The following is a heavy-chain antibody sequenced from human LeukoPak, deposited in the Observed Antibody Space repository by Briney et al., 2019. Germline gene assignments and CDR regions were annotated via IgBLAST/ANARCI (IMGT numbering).Heavy chain of an antibody. CDR1: GVTSRTYG. V-gene: IGHV3-30*02. D-gene: IGHD3-10*01. J-gene: IGHJ3*02. CDR3: VKERGDHFEAFDM. CDR2: IRYDGSSK. Sequence: PGGSLRLSCAASGVTSRTYGIHWVRQAPGKGLEWGAFIRYDGSSKYYADSVRGRFTISRDSSRNTVYLQMNSLRAEDTAVYYCVKERGDHFEAFDMWGLGTMVTVSS.